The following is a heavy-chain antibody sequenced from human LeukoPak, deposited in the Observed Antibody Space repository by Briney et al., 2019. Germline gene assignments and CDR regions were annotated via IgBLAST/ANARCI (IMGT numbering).Heavy chain of an antibody. D-gene: IGHD3-22*01. CDR2: INHSGST. CDR3: ASGTEVDCYDSSGYYLPFDY. J-gene: IGHJ4*02. V-gene: IGHV4-34*01. CDR1: GGSFSGYY. Sequence: SETLSLTCAVYGGSFSGYYWSWIRQPPGKGLEWIGEINHSGSTNYNPSLKSRVTISVDTSKNQFSLKLSSVTAADTAVYYCASGTEVDCYDSSGYYLPFDYWGQGTLVTVSS.